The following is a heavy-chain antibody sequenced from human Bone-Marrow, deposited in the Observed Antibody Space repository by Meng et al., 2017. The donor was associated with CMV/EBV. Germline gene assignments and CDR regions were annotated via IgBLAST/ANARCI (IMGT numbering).Heavy chain of an antibody. V-gene: IGHV1-69*02. J-gene: IGHJ6*02. CDR2: IIPILGIA. Sequence: SVKVSCKASGGTFSSYTISWVRQAPGQGLEWMGRIIPILGIANYAQKFQGRVTITADKSTSTAYMELSSLRSEDTAVYYCAAGPLTVTWRGYYYYGMDVWGQGTTVTVSS. D-gene: IGHD4-11*01. CDR3: AAGPLTVTWRGYYYYGMDV. CDR1: GGTFSSYT.